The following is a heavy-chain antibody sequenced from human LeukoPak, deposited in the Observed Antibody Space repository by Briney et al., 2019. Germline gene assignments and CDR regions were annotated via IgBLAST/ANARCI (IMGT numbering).Heavy chain of an antibody. Sequence: QTGESLKISCAASGFVFGSYAMNWVRRAPGKGLEWVSSISGYGSFTYYADSVKGRFTISRDNSKNTLYLQMNSLRAEDTAVYYCAKMVREFYTISYYFDYWGQGTLVTVSS. CDR1: GFVFGSYA. CDR3: AKMVREFYTISYYFDY. J-gene: IGHJ4*02. CDR2: ISGYGSFT. D-gene: IGHD2-8*01. V-gene: IGHV3-23*01.